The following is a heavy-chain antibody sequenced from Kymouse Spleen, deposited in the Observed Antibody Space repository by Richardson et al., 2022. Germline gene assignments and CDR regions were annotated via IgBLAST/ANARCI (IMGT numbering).Heavy chain of an antibody. CDR3: ARVIVLMVYAHFDY. V-gene: IGHV3-7*01. J-gene: IGHJ4*02. CDR1: GFTFSSYW. CDR2: IKQDGSEK. D-gene: IGHD2-8*01. Sequence: EVQLVESGGGLVQPGGSLRLSCAASGFTFSSYWMSWVRQAPGKGLEWVANIKQDGSEKYYVDSVKGRFTISRDNAKNSLYLQMNSLRAEDTAVYYCARVIVLMVYAHFDYWGQGTLVTVSS.